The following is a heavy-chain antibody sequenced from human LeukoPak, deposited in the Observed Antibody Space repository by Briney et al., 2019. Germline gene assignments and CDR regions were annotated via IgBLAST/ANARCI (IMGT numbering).Heavy chain of an antibody. J-gene: IGHJ6*03. V-gene: IGHV4-38-2*02. CDR3: ARLHIVVVPTAFMDV. Sequence: SETLSLTCTVSGYSIRSGYYWGCIRQPPGKGLEWIGSIYYSGSTYYNPSLKSRVTISVDTSKNQFSLKLSSVTAADMAVYYCARLHIVVVPTAFMDVWGKGTTVTVSS. D-gene: IGHD2-2*01. CDR2: IYYSGST. CDR1: GYSIRSGYY.